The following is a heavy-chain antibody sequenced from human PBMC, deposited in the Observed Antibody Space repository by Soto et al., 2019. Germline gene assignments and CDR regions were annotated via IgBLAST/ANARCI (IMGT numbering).Heavy chain of an antibody. CDR1: GATFSSYA. V-gene: IGHV1-69*06. CDR2: IIPIFGTA. CDR3: ARPGLELLLDYYYYYCMYV. Sequence: SVKVSCKASGATFSSYAISWVRQAPGQGLEWMGGIIPIFGTANYAQKFQGRVTITADKSTSTAYMERSSLRSEDTAVYYCARPGLELLLDYYYYYCMYVRGPGTTVTVSS. D-gene: IGHD1-7*01. J-gene: IGHJ6*02.